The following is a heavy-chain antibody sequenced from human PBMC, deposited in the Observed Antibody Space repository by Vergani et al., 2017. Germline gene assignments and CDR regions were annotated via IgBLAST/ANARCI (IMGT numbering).Heavy chain of an antibody. CDR3: ASDLPRGVVVITTATGGMDV. D-gene: IGHD3-22*01. J-gene: IGHJ6*02. V-gene: IGHV1-2*02. Sequence: QVQLVQSGAEVKKPGASVKVSCKASGYTFTGYYMHWVRQAPGQGLEWMGCINPNSGGTNYAQKFQCRVTMTMDTSISTAYMELCRLRSDDTAVYYCASDLPRGVVVITTATGGMDVWGQGTTVTVSS. CDR2: INPNSGGT. CDR1: GYTFTGYY.